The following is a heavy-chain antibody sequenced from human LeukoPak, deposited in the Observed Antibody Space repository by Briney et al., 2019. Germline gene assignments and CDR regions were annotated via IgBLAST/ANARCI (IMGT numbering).Heavy chain of an antibody. D-gene: IGHD3-22*01. J-gene: IGHJ4*02. CDR3: ARMDDSGTIDY. CDR1: GYTFTSYY. CDR2: IDPSGGST. Sequence: ASVKVSCKASGYTFTSYYMHWVRQAPGQGLEWVGMIDPSGGSTSYAQKFQGRVTMTRDMSTSTDYMELSSLRSEDTAVYYCARMDDSGTIDYWGQGTLVTVSS. V-gene: IGHV1-46*01.